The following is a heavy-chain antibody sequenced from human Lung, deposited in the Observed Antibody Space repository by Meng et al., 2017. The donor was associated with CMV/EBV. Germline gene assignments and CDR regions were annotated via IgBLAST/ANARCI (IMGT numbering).Heavy chain of an antibody. CDR3: ARVGYSSTSVYFDY. CDR1: GFTFSDYY. CDR2: ISSLSGSSK. D-gene: IGHD6-6*01. V-gene: IGHV3-11*01. J-gene: IGHJ4*02. Sequence: SGFTFSDYYMSYIRQAPGKGLEWVSYISSLSGSSKYYTDSVKGRFTISRDNTKNSLYLQMNSLRVEDTAVYYCARVGYSSTSVYFDYWGQGTLVTVSS.